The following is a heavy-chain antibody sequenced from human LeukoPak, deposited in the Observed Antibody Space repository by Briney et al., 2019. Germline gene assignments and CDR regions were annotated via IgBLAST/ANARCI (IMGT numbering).Heavy chain of an antibody. CDR1: GGSISSDY. J-gene: IGHJ4*02. CDR3: ARVVGATGSSDY. Sequence: SETLSLTCTVSGGSISSDYWSWIRQPPGKGLEWIGYIYYIGSTNYNPSLKSRITISVDTSKCHFSLKLSSVTAADTAVYYCARVVGATGSSDYWDQGTLVTVSS. CDR2: IYYIGST. D-gene: IGHD1-26*01. V-gene: IGHV4-59*01.